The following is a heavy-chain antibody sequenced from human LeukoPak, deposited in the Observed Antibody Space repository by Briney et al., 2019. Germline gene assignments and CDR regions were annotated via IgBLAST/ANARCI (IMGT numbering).Heavy chain of an antibody. V-gene: IGHV3-20*04. CDR1: GFTFNTYG. CDR3: AREIWSDIRYFYP. CDR2: INWNGDNT. J-gene: IGHJ5*02. D-gene: IGHD1-1*01. Sequence: PGGSLRLSCAASGFTFNTYGMNWVRQAPGKGLEWVSGINWNGDNTGYADSVKGRFTISRDNAKNTLYLQMNSLRAEDTALYYCAREIWSDIRYFYPWGQGTLVTVSS.